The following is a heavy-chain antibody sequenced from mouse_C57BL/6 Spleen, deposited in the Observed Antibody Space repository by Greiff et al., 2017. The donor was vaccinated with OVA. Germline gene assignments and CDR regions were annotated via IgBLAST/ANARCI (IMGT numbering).Heavy chain of an antibody. CDR3: TYYDYDRDYAMDY. CDR1: GFTFSSYA. D-gene: IGHD2-4*01. V-gene: IGHV5-9-1*02. J-gene: IGHJ4*01. CDR2: ISSGGDYI. Sequence: EVMLMESGEGLVKPGGSLKLSCAASGFTFSSYAMSWVRQTPEKRLEWVAYISSGGDYIYYADTVKGRFTISRDNARNTLYLQMSSLKSEDTAMYYCTYYDYDRDYAMDYWGQGTSVTVSS.